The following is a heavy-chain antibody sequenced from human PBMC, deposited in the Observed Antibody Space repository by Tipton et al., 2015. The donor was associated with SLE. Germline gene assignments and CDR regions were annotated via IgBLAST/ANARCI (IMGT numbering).Heavy chain of an antibody. D-gene: IGHD2/OR15-2a*01. CDR1: GFTFSSYW. J-gene: IGHJ6*02. V-gene: IGHV3-7*01. CDR2: IKQDGSEK. CDR3: ARDVRVYYYYYGMDV. Sequence: SLRLSCAASGFTFSSYWMSWVRQAPGKGLEWVANIKQDGSEKYYVDSVKGRFTISRDNAKNSLYLQMNSLRAEDTAVYYCARDVRVYYYYYGMDVWGQGTTVTVSS.